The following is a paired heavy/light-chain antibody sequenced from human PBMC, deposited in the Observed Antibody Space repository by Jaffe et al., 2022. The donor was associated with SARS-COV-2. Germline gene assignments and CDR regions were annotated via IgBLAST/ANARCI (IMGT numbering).Light chain of an antibody. CDR1: QGISSY. J-gene: IGKJ3*01. Sequence: DIQLTQSPSFLSASLGDRVTITCRASQGISSYLAWYQQKPGKAPKLLIYAASTLQSGVPSRFSGSRSGTEFTLTISSLQPEDFATYYCQQSNSYPFTFGPGTKVDIK. V-gene: IGKV1-9*01. CDR3: QQSNSYPFT. CDR2: AAS.
Heavy chain of an antibody. D-gene: IGHD3-3*02. CDR3: AKEMAIRYYYGMDV. V-gene: IGHV3-23*01. J-gene: IGHJ6*02. Sequence: EVQLLESGGGLVQPGGSQRLSCAASGFTFSSYAISWVRQAPGKGLECVSTISGSGDSTYYADSVKGRFTISRDNSKNTVYLQMNSLRVEDTAVYYCAKEMAIRYYYGMDVWGQGATVTVSS. CDR1: GFTFSSYA. CDR2: ISGSGDST.